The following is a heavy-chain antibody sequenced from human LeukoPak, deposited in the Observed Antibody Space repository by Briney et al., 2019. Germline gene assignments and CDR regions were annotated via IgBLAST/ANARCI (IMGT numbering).Heavy chain of an antibody. CDR1: GFTFSTYW. Sequence: GGSLRLSCAASGFTFSTYWMHWVRQVPGKGLVWVSRINSDGNIITYADSVKGRFTISRDNARNMVYLQMNSLRAEDTAVYYCAKDAARPTSGAPGYWGQGTLVTVSS. CDR2: INSDGNII. J-gene: IGHJ4*02. V-gene: IGHV3-74*01. D-gene: IGHD6-6*01. CDR3: AKDAARPTSGAPGY.